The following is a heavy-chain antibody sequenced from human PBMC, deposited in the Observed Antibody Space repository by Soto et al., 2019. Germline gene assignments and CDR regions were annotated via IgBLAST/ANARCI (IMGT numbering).Heavy chain of an antibody. D-gene: IGHD1-26*01. CDR2: INHSGNT. CDR3: ARHHVRGRTIAGAAEF. V-gene: IGHV4-34*01. CDR1: GKSLSGYC. Sequence: PSETLSLTCAVYGKSLSGYCWSWIRQPPGKALEWIGEINHSGNTNYNPSLKSRVTISVDTSKNQLFLNLTSVTAADTAMYYCARHHVRGRTIAGAAEFWGQGTLVTV. J-gene: IGHJ4*02.